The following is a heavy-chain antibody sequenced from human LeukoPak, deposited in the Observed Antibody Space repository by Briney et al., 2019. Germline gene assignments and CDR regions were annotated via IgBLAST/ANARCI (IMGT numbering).Heavy chain of an antibody. V-gene: IGHV4-34*01. Sequence: SETLSLTCGVYGGPFSGDYWIWIRQTPERGLEGIGEINHSGITNYNPSFKSRVAISVDTSKNQFSLKLSSVTAADTAIYYCAKAPGWPAGRSGSLLYWGQGTLVTVSS. D-gene: IGHD1-26*01. CDR1: GGPFSGDY. CDR3: AKAPGWPAGRSGSLLY. J-gene: IGHJ4*02. CDR2: INHSGIT.